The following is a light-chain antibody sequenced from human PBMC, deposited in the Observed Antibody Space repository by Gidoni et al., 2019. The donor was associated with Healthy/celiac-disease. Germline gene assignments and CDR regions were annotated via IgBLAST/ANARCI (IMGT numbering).Light chain of an antibody. CDR2: EVS. CDR1: SSDVGGYNY. CDR3: SSYTSSSTLGV. Sequence: QSALTQPASVSGSPGQSIHISCTGTSSDVGGYNYLSWYQQHPGKAPKLMIYEVSNRPSGVSNRFSGSKAGNTASLTISGLQAEDEADYYCSSYTSSSTLGVFGGGTKLTVL. V-gene: IGLV2-14*01. J-gene: IGLJ3*02.